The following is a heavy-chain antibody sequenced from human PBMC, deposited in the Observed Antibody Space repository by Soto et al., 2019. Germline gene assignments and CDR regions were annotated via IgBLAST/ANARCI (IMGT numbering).Heavy chain of an antibody. CDR2: IYWDDNK. V-gene: IGHV2-5*02. Sequence: QITLKESGPTLVKPTQTLTLTCTFSGFSLSTSGVGVGWIRQPPGKALEWLALIYWDDNKRYSPSLKSRLTITKDTSKNQVVLTMTNMDPVDTATYYCVHRELSYYFDYWGQGTLVTVSS. CDR3: VHRELSYYFDY. D-gene: IGHD3-16*02. J-gene: IGHJ4*02. CDR1: GFSLSTSGVG.